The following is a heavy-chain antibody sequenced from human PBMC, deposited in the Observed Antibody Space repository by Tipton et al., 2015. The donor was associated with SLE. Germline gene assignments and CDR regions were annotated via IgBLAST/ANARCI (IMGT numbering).Heavy chain of an antibody. CDR1: GGSFNDYY. J-gene: IGHJ4*02. V-gene: IGHV4-34*01. D-gene: IGHD6-13*01. Sequence: GLVKPSETLSLTCALYGGSFNDYYWSWIRQPPGKGLEWIGEINHSGSTNYNPSLKSRASISIDTSKKQFSLKLTSVTAADTAVYYCARAGYGSHWFLDYWGQGTLVTVSS. CDR2: INHSGST. CDR3: ARAGYGSHWFLDY.